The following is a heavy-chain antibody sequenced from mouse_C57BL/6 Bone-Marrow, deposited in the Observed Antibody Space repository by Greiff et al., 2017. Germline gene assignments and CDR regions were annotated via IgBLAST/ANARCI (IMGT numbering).Heavy chain of an antibody. Sequence: DVKLVESGGGLVQPGGSLKLSCAASGFTFSDYGMAWVRQAPRKGPEWVAFISNLAYSIYYADTVTGRFTISRENAKNTRYLEMSSLRSEDTAMYYCARPPVYSNYWYCDVWGTGTTVTVSS. D-gene: IGHD2-5*01. V-gene: IGHV5-15*01. CDR1: GFTFSDYG. J-gene: IGHJ1*03. CDR2: ISNLAYSI. CDR3: ARPPVYSNYWYCDV.